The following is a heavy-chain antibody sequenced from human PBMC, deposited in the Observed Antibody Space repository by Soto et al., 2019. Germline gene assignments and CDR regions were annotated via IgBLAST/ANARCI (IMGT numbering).Heavy chain of an antibody. CDR2: IYPGDSDT. Sequence: PGESLKISCKGSGYSFTSYWIGWVRQMPGKGLEWMGIIYPGDSDTRYSPSFQGQVTISADKSISTAYLQWSSLKASDTAMYYCARHRRGFVVVEPDYYYYYMDVWGKGTTVTVSS. CDR3: ARHRRGFVVVEPDYYYYYMDV. CDR1: GYSFTSYW. V-gene: IGHV5-51*01. D-gene: IGHD2-15*01. J-gene: IGHJ6*03.